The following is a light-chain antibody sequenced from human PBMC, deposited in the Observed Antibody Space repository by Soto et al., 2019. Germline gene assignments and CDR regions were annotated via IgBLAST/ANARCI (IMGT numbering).Light chain of an antibody. V-gene: IGKV1-9*01. CDR2: AAS. Sequence: IQLTQSPSSLSASVGDRVTITCRASQGISSYLAWYQQKPGKAPRLLIYAASTLESGVPSRFSGSGSGTDFTLTISSLQPEDFATYYCLQLNSFPFSFGPGTKVDIK. CDR1: QGISSY. CDR3: LQLNSFPFS. J-gene: IGKJ3*01.